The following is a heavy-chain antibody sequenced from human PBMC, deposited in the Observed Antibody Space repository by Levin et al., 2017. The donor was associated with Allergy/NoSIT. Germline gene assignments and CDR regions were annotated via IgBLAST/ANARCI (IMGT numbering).Heavy chain of an antibody. CDR3: ARSPPPGTTYYYYGMDV. CDR2: ISAYNGNT. J-gene: IGHJ6*02. Sequence: GESLKISCKASGYTFTSYGISWVRQAPGQGLEWMGWISAYNGNTNYAQKLQGRVTMTTDTSTSTAYMELRSLRSDDTAVYYCARSPPPGTTYYYYGMDVWGQGTTVTVSS. V-gene: IGHV1-18*01. CDR1: GYTFTSYG. D-gene: IGHD1-1*01.